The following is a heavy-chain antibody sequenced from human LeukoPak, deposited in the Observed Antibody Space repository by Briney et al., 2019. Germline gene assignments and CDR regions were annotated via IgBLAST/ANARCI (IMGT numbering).Heavy chain of an antibody. CDR1: GGSISSRSFF. Sequence: SGTLSLTCTVSGGSISSRSFFWGWIRQPPGKGLEWIGEINHSGSTNYNPSLKSRVTISVDTSKNQFSLKLSSVTAADTAVYYCARHGGIVGAIPFDYWGQGTLVTVSS. J-gene: IGHJ4*02. D-gene: IGHD1-26*01. CDR2: INHSGST. V-gene: IGHV4-39*01. CDR3: ARHGGIVGAIPFDY.